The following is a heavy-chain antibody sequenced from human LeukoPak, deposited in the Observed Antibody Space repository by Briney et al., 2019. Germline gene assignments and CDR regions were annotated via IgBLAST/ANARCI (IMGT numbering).Heavy chain of an antibody. D-gene: IGHD5-18*01. CDR2: IYYSGST. J-gene: IGHJ4*02. CDR3: ARAGDTAMVDY. CDR1: GGSISSYY. V-gene: IGHV4-59*01. Sequence: PSETLSLTCTVSGGSISSYYWSWIRQPPGKGLEWIGYIYYSGSTNYNPSLKSRVTISVDTSKNRFSLKLSSVTAADTAVYYCARAGDTAMVDYWGQGTLVTVSS.